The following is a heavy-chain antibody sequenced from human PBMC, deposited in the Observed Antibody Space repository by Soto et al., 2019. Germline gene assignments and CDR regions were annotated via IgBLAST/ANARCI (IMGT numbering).Heavy chain of an antibody. D-gene: IGHD6-25*01. CDR2: TYYSGST. CDR1: SGYASSDHYS. Sequence: TLSRTCTVFSGYASSDHYSRSWTRQHPGKGLEWIGYTYYSGSTYFNPSLKSRVSISVDTSKNQFSLELSSVTAADMAVYYFARGTLGISTASVFDSWGQ. CDR3: ARGTLGISTASVFDS. J-gene: IGHJ4*02. V-gene: IGHV4-31*03.